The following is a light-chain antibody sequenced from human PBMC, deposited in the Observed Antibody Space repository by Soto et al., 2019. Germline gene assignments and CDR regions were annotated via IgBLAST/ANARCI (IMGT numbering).Light chain of an antibody. Sequence: IQLTQSPSSLSASVGDRVTITCRASQGISSYLAWYQQKPGKDPKLLIYAASTLQSGVPSRFSGSGSETDFTLTISSLQPEDFATYYCQQLNSYPLTFGGGTKVEI. CDR1: QGISSY. J-gene: IGKJ4*01. CDR3: QQLNSYPLT. CDR2: AAS. V-gene: IGKV1-9*01.